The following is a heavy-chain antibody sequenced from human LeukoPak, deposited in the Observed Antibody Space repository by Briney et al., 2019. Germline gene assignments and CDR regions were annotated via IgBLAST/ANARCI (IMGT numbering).Heavy chain of an antibody. CDR2: ISYDGNNK. V-gene: IGHV3-30-3*01. D-gene: IGHD4-17*01. CDR1: GFTFSSYA. Sequence: GGSLRLSCAASGFTFSSYAMHWVRQAPGKGLEWVAVISYDGNNKYYADSVKGRFTISRDNSKNTLYLQMNSLRAEDTAVYYCATIRTTMTTVTFDDGDAFDIWGQGTMVTVSS. J-gene: IGHJ3*02. CDR3: ATIRTTMTTVTFDDGDAFDI.